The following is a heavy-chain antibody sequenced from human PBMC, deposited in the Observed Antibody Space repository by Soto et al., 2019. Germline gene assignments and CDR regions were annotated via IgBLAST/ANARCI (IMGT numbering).Heavy chain of an antibody. CDR3: ARSIQVGATDWFDP. V-gene: IGHV4-4*02. CDR1: GASVSSTYW. Sequence: SETLSLTCAVSGASVSSTYWWSWVHQPPGKGPEWIGEINHRGSANYNPSLKSRVTMSLDISKSQFSLRLTSVTAADTAVYYCARSIQVGATDWFDPWGQGTLVTVSS. CDR2: INHRGSA. D-gene: IGHD1-26*01. J-gene: IGHJ5*02.